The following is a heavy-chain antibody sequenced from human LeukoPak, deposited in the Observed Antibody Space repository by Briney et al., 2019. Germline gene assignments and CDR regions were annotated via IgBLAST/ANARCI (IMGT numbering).Heavy chain of an antibody. V-gene: IGHV4-30-4*08. J-gene: IGHJ4*02. CDR1: GGSISSGDYY. Sequence: SETLSLTCTVSGGSISSGDYYWSWIRQPPGKGLEWIGYIYYSGSTYYNSSLKSRVTISVDTSKNQFSLKLSSVTAADTAVYYCARADFWSGYFDYWGQGTLVTVSS. D-gene: IGHD3-3*01. CDR2: IYYSGST. CDR3: ARADFWSGYFDY.